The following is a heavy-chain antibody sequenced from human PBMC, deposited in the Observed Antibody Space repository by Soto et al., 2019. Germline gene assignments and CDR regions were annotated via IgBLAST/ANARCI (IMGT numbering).Heavy chain of an antibody. CDR1: GGSCSGYC. CDR2: INHSGST. Sequence: LEILSLTCAVYGGSCSGYCWSWIRQPPGKGLEWIGEINHSGSTNYNPSLKSRVTISVDTSKNQFSLKLNSVTAADTAVYYCARWGNNLDPWGQGTLLTVSS. D-gene: IGHD3-16*01. J-gene: IGHJ5*02. CDR3: ARWGNNLDP. V-gene: IGHV4-34*01.